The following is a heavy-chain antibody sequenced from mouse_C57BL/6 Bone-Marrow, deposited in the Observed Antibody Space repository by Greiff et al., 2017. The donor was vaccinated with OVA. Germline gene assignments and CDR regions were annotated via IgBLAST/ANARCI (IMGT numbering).Heavy chain of an antibody. Sequence: VQLQQSGPELVKPGASVKISCKASGYSFTDYNMNWVKQSNGKSLEWIGVINPNYGTTSYNQKFKGKATLTVDQSSSTAYMQLNSLTTEDSAVYYSARSLSTTVVAPDYWGQGTTLTVSS. J-gene: IGHJ2*01. CDR1: GYSFTDYN. CDR3: ARSLSTTVVAPDY. V-gene: IGHV1-39*01. D-gene: IGHD1-1*01. CDR2: INPNYGTT.